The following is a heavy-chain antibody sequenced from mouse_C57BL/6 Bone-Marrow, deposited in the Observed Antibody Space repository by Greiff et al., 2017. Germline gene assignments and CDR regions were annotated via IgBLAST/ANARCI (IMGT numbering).Heavy chain of an antibody. D-gene: IGHD2-2*01. V-gene: IGHV1-64*01. J-gene: IGHJ2*01. CDR2: IHPNSGST. CDR3: ARERYLLWLRRGVDY. Sequence: VQLQQPGAELVKPGASVKLSCKASGYTFTSYWMHWVKQRPGQGLEWIGMIHPNSGSTNYNEKFKSKATLTVDKSSSTAYMQRSSLTSEDCAVYYCARERYLLWLRRGVDYWGQGTTLTVSS. CDR1: GYTFTSYW.